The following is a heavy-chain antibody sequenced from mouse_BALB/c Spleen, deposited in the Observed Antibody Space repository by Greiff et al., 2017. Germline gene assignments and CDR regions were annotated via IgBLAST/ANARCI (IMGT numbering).Heavy chain of an antibody. J-gene: IGHJ4*01. CDR2: ISYSGST. CDR1: GDSITSGY. CDR3: ARYDEDSYAMDY. Sequence: EVKLVESGPSLVKPSQTLSLTCSVTGDSITSGYWNWIRKFPGNKLEYMGYISYSGSTYYNPSLKSRISITRDTSKNQYYLQLNSVTTEDTATYYCARYDEDSYAMDYWGQGTSVTVSS. V-gene: IGHV3-8*02.